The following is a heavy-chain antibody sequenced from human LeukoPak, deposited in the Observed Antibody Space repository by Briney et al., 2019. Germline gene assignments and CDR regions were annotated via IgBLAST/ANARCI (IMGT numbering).Heavy chain of an antibody. V-gene: IGHV4-4*02. D-gene: IGHD3-16*02. CDR2: IYHSGNF. CDR3: AGESLGPEGY. J-gene: IGHJ4*02. CDR1: GGSISSNNW. Sequence: TSETLSLTCAVSGGSISSNNWWSWVRQSPGKGLEWIGEIYHSGNFNYNPSLKSRVTISVDKSRNQFSLKLSSVTAADTAVYYCAGESLGPEGYWGQGTLVTVSS.